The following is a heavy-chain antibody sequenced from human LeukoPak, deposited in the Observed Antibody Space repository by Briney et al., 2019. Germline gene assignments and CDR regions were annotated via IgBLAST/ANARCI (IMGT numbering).Heavy chain of an antibody. J-gene: IGHJ4*02. CDR1: GGSFSGYY. CDR3: ARLTTIAVAGTVFYFDY. V-gene: IGHV4-34*01. Sequence: PSETLSLTCAVYGGSFSGYYWSWIRQPPGKGLEWIGEINHSGSTNYNPSLKSRVTISVDTSKNQFSLKLSSVTAADTAVYYCARLTTIAVAGTVFYFDYWGQGTLVTVSS. CDR2: INHSGST. D-gene: IGHD6-19*01.